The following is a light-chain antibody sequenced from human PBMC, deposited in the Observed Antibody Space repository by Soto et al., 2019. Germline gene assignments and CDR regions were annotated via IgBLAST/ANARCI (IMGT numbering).Light chain of an antibody. Sequence: QSALTQPRSVSGSPGQSVTISCTGTSSDVGDYNYVSWYQSYPGKAPKLVISNVSKPPSGVHDRFSGSKSGNTASLTISGLQAEDEADYYCCSFSGSYTFWVFGGGTKVTVL. CDR1: SSDVGDYNY. V-gene: IGLV2-11*01. CDR3: CSFSGSYTFWV. J-gene: IGLJ3*02. CDR2: NVS.